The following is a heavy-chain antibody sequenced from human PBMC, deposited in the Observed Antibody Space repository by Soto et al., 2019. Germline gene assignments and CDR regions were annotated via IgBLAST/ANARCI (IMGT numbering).Heavy chain of an antibody. CDR1: GGTFSSYA. J-gene: IGHJ5*02. V-gene: IGHV1-69*01. CDR3: ARESTLRYYGSGSYYTFDP. Sequence: QVQLVQSGAEVKKPGSSVKVSCKASGGTFSSYAISWVRQAPGQGLEWMGGIIPIFGTANYAQKFQGRVTTTADESTSTAYMELSSLRSEDTAVYYCARESTLRYYGSGSYYTFDPWGQGTLVTVSS. CDR2: IIPIFGTA. D-gene: IGHD3-10*01.